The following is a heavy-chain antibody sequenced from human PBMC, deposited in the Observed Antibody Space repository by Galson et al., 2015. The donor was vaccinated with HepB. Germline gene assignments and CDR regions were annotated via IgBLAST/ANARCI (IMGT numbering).Heavy chain of an antibody. V-gene: IGHV3-64D*06. CDR1: LFTFSSYA. D-gene: IGHD3-16*01. J-gene: IGHJ4*02. CDR2: ISSNRGST. Sequence: SLRLSCAASLFTFSSYAMHWVRQAPGKGLEYVSAISSNRGSTYYADSVKGLFTISRDNSNNTLYLQLSSLIAEYTAVYYCVKDGPRENNGEKEKGGEPWGQGKLV. CDR3: VKDGPRENNGEKEKGGEP.